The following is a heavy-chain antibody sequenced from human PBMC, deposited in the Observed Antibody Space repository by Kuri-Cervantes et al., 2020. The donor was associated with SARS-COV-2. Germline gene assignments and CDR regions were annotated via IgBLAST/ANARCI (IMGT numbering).Heavy chain of an antibody. CDR2: IKQDGSEK. J-gene: IGHJ5*02. Sequence: GGSLRLSCAASGFTVSSNYMSWVRQAPGKGLEWVANIKQDGSEKYYVDSVKGRFTISRDNAKNSLYLQMNSLRAEDTAVYYCARNLSSSWYGNWFDPWGQGTLVTVSS. CDR1: GFTVSSNY. CDR3: ARNLSSSWYGNWFDP. D-gene: IGHD6-13*01. V-gene: IGHV3-7*01.